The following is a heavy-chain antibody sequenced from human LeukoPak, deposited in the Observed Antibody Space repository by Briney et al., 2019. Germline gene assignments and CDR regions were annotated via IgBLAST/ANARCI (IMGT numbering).Heavy chain of an antibody. D-gene: IGHD6-19*01. J-gene: IGHJ4*02. CDR2: TYQRSKWYN. Sequence: SQTLSLTRALSGDSVSINSAAWNWIRQSPSRGLEWLGRTYQRSKWYNDYAVSVKSRITINPDISKNQFSLQLNSVTPEDTAVYYCARSPSPYSSGWYFDYWGQGTLVTVSS. CDR1: GDSVSINSAA. V-gene: IGHV6-1*01. CDR3: ARSPSPYSSGWYFDY.